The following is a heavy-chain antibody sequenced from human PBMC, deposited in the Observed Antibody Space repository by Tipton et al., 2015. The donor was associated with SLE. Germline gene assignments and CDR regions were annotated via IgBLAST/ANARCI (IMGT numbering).Heavy chain of an antibody. Sequence: TLSLTCTVSGGSLSSGSNDWGWIRQPPGKGLEWIGSIYSSGTTFYNPSLESRVTISADTSENQFSLRLTSVTAADTAVYYCAREAARPWVFDIWGQGAMVTVSS. J-gene: IGHJ3*02. CDR3: AREAARPWVFDI. CDR2: IYSSGTT. CDR1: GGSLSSGSND. V-gene: IGHV4-39*02. D-gene: IGHD6-6*01.